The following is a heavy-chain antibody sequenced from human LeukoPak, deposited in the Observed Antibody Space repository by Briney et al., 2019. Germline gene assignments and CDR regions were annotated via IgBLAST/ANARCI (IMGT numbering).Heavy chain of an antibody. J-gene: IGHJ4*02. CDR1: GFTFSSYS. CDR2: ISSSSSYI. D-gene: IGHD5-24*01. V-gene: IGHV3-21*01. CDR3: ARTIEMATISYFDY. Sequence: GGSLRLSCAASGFTFSSYSMNWVRQAPGKGLEWVSSISSSSSYIYYADSVKGRFTISRDNAKNSLYLQMNSLRAGDTAVYYCARTIEMATISYFDYWGQGTLVTVSS.